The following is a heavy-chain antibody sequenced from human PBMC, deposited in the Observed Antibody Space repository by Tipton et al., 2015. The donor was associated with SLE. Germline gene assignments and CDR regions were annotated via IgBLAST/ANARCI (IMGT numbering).Heavy chain of an antibody. Sequence: GSLRLSCAASGFTFADYTMHWVRQAPGKGLKWVSLIEWDVNAIQYAASVKGRFTISRDNAENSLYLQMNSLRVEDTAVYYCARAPGSLMDVWGQGTTVTVSS. D-gene: IGHD6-19*01. CDR3: ARAPGSLMDV. V-gene: IGHV3-43*01. CDR1: GFTFADYT. CDR2: IEWDVNAI. J-gene: IGHJ6*02.